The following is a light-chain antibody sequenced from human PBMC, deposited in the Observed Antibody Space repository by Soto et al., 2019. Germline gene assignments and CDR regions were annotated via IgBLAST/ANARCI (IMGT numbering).Light chain of an antibody. CDR3: QQFDSVPCT. CDR1: QDINNY. Sequence: IQMTQSPSSLSASVGDRVTITCQARQDINNYLIWYQQKPGKAPKLLIYDASTLGTGVSSRFSGSGSGTHFILTISSLQPEDIATYYCQQFDSVPCTFGQGTKLEIK. V-gene: IGKV1-33*01. J-gene: IGKJ2*02. CDR2: DAS.